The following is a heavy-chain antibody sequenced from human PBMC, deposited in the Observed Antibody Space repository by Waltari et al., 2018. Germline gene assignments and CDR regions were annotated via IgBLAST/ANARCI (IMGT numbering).Heavy chain of an antibody. CDR2: IRSTDWGGTT. D-gene: IGHD3-16*01. CDR3: TRVRSWGLLEY. Sequence: EVQLVESGGDLVQPGRSLRLSCTASGFTLGVYAMTWVRPVPGKGLELVALIRSTDWGGTTEYAASGKGIFTISRDESKNIAYLQMNSLETEDTAMYFCTRVRSWGLLEYWGQGPLVTVSS. J-gene: IGHJ4*02. V-gene: IGHV3-49*04. CDR1: GFTLGVYA.